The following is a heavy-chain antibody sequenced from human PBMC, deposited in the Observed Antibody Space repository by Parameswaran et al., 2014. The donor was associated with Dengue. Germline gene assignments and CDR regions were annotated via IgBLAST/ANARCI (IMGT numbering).Heavy chain of an antibody. D-gene: IGHD3-3*01. J-gene: IGHJ4*02. CDR2: ISYDGSNK. V-gene: IGHV3-30-3*01. CDR3: ARDYGVVINLFDY. Sequence: WIRQPQEGLEWVAVISYDGSNKYYADSVKGRFTISRDNSKNTLYLQMNSLRAEDTAVYYCARDYGVVINLFDYWGQGTLVTVSS.